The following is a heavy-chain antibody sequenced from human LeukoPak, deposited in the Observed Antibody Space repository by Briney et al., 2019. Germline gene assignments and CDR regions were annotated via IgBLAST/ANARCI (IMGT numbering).Heavy chain of an antibody. J-gene: IGHJ6*02. CDR1: GGSFSDYH. V-gene: IGHV4-34*01. CDR2: INHSGST. CDR3: ARVRVTVTTFYSFYYGMDV. Sequence: SETLSLTCAVYGGSFSDYHWTWIRQPPGKWLEWLGEINHSGSTNYSPSLKSRVTISVDTSKNQFSLSLNSVTAADTALYYCARVRVTVTTFYSFYYGMDVWGHGTTVTVSS. D-gene: IGHD4-17*01.